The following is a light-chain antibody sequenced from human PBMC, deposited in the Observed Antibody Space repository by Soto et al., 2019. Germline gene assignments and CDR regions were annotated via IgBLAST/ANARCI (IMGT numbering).Light chain of an antibody. CDR2: DVS. CDR1: SNDVGCYSY. V-gene: IGLV2-14*01. CDR3: ASYTTSSTYV. J-gene: IGLJ1*01. Sequence: QSVLTQPASVSGSPGQSIAISCTGTSNDVGCYSYVSWYQQQPGKAPKLVISDVSNRPSGVSDRFSGSKSGNTASLTISGLQTEDEADYYCASYTTSSTYVFGPGTKVTV.